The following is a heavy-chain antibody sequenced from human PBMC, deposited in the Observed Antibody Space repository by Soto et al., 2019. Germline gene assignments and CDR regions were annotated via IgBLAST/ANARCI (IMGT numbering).Heavy chain of an antibody. D-gene: IGHD3-22*01. V-gene: IGHV4-39*01. J-gene: IGHJ6*02. CDR1: GGSISSSSYY. CDR2: IYYSGST. Sequence: TLSLTCTVSGGSISSSSYYWGWIRQPPGKGLEWIGSIYYSGSTYYNPSLKSRVTISVDTSKNQFSLKLSSVTAADTAVYYCASIIPYSSGYHYYYGMDVWGQGTTVTVSS. CDR3: ASIIPYSSGYHYYYGMDV.